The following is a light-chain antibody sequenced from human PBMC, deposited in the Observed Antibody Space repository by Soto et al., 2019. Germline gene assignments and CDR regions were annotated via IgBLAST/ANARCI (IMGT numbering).Light chain of an antibody. CDR2: DVN. J-gene: IGLJ2*01. CDR3: SSYTSSSTLV. V-gene: IGLV2-14*03. Sequence: QSALTQPASVSGSPGQSITISCTGTSSDVGGYDSVSWYQQHPGKAPKLMIYDVNNRPSGVSNRFSGSKSGNTASLTISGLQTEGEADYYCSSYTSSSTLVFGGGTKLTVL. CDR1: SSDVGGYDS.